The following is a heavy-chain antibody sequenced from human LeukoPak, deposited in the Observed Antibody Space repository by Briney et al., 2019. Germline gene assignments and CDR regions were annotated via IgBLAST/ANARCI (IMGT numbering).Heavy chain of an antibody. CDR2: ISSSSSTI. CDR1: GFTFSSYS. V-gene: IGHV3-48*01. D-gene: IGHD1-14*01. J-gene: IGHJ3*02. Sequence: GGSLRLSCAASGFTFSSYSMNWVRQAPGKGLEWVSYISSSSSTIYYADSVKGRFTISRDNAKNSLYLQMNSLRAEDTAMYYCARGGWREPDALDIWGQGTMVTVSP. CDR3: ARGGWREPDALDI.